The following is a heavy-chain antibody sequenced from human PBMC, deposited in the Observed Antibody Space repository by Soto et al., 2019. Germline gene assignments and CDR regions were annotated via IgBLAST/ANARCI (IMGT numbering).Heavy chain of an antibody. Sequence: GGSMRLSCAASGFTFSSYWMSWVRQAPGKGLEWVANIKQDGSEKYYVDSVKGRFTISRDNAKNSLYLQMSSLRAEDTAVYYCASGYTYGQIDYWGQGTLVTVSS. J-gene: IGHJ4*02. CDR2: IKQDGSEK. D-gene: IGHD5-18*01. CDR1: GFTFSSYW. V-gene: IGHV3-7*02. CDR3: ASGYTYGQIDY.